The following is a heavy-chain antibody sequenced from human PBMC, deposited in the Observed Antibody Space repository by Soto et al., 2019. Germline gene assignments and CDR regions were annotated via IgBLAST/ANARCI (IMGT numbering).Heavy chain of an antibody. Sequence: PGGSLRLSCAASEFTFSNYAMSWVRQAPGKGLEWVSVIYSGGSTYYADSVKGRFTISRDNSKNTLYLQMNSLRAEDTAVYYCARDRNTLLGMAVWGQGTTVTVSS. CDR3: ARDRNTLLGMAV. CDR1: EFTFSNYA. J-gene: IGHJ6*02. V-gene: IGHV3-66*01. CDR2: IYSGGST.